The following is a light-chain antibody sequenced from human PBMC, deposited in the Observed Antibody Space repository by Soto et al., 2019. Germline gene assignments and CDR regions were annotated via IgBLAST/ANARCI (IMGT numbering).Light chain of an antibody. CDR3: EGHCSSPYT. J-gene: IGKJ2*01. CDR1: QSVSSRF. V-gene: IGKV3-20*01. Sequence: VSLKTSQSVSSRFLAWYQQKPGQAPRLLMYGASSRATGIPVRSSGSRYAREFTRPGSPPEPEDLALQYCEGHCSSPYTYGRGTRLEIK. CDR2: GAS.